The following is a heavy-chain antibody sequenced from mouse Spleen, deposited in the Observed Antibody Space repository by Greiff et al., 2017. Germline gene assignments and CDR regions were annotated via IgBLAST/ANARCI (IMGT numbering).Heavy chain of an antibody. J-gene: IGHJ1*01. Sequence: EVQVVESGGGLVKPGGSLKLSCAASGFTFSSYAMSWVRQTPEKRLEWVATISSGGSYTYYPDSVKGRFTISRDNAKNTLYLQMSSLRSEDTAMYYCARRIYYGSSYYWYFDVWGAGTTVTVSS. V-gene: IGHV5-9-3*01. D-gene: IGHD1-1*01. CDR1: GFTFSSYA. CDR3: ARRIYYGSSYYWYFDV. CDR2: ISSGGSYT.